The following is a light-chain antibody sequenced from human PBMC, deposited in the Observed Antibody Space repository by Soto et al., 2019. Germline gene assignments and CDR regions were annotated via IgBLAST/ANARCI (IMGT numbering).Light chain of an antibody. CDR1: QSISTW. CDR2: KAS. J-gene: IGKJ1*01. CDR3: QQYNDYSWT. V-gene: IGKV1-5*03. Sequence: DIQMTQSPSTLSASVGDRVTITCRARQSISTWLAWYQQKPGKAPNLLIYKASTLESGVPSRFSGSGSGTEFTLTISSLQPDDFATYYCQQYNDYSWTFGQGTKVEIK.